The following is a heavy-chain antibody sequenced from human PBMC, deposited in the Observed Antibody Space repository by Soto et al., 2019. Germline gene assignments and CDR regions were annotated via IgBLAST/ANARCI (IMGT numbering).Heavy chain of an antibody. CDR1: GFTFSSYS. V-gene: IGHV3-21*01. J-gene: IGHJ4*02. D-gene: IGHD3-10*01. Sequence: EVQLVESGGGLVKPGGSLRLSCAASGFTFSSYSMNWVRQAPGKGLEWVSSISSSSSYIYYADSVKGRFTISRDNAKNSLYMQMNSLRAEDTAVYYCASDGLLPFDYWGQGTLVTVSS. CDR2: ISSSSSYI. CDR3: ASDGLLPFDY.